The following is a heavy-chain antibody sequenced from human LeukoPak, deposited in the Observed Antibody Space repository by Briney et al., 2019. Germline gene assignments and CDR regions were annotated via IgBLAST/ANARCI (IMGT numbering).Heavy chain of an antibody. CDR3: LKKNAEGGNAFDR. CDR1: VFILRSHT. J-gene: IGHJ4*02. Sequence: GGSLRLSCSPSVFILRSHTMDSGSQAPGQGLEYVSRISDNGGSTYYADSVKGRFTISRDNSKNTLYLQMSSLRAVDTAVYYCLKKNAEGGNAFDRWGQGTLVTVSS. V-gene: IGHV3-64D*06. D-gene: IGHD1-14*01. CDR2: ISDNGGST.